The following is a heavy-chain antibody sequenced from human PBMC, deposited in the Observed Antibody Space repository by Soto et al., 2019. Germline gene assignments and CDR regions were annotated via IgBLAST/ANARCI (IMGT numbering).Heavy chain of an antibody. CDR3: ARHPERIAEIGWFDP. J-gene: IGHJ5*02. CDR2: ISSSSSTI. V-gene: IGHV3-48*01. Sequence: EVQLVESGGGLVQPGGSLRLSCAASGFTFSSYSMNWVRQAPGKGLEWVSYISSSSSTIYYADSVKGRFTISRDNAKNSLYLQMNCLRAEDTVVYYCARHPERIAEIGWFDPWGQGTLVTVSS. D-gene: IGHD6-13*01. CDR1: GFTFSSYS.